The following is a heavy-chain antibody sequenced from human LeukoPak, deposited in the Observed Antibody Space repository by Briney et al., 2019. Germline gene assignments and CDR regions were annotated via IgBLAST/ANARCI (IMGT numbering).Heavy chain of an antibody. V-gene: IGHV3-23*01. CDR3: AKSRGFRMSWGDLDY. Sequence: PGGSLRLSCAASGFTFSSYAMSWVRQAPGNGLEWVSAISGSGGSTYYADSVKGRFTISRDNSKNTLYLQMNSLRAEDTAVYYCAKSRGFRMSWGDLDYWGQGTLVTVPS. D-gene: IGHD3-16*01. J-gene: IGHJ4*02. CDR1: GFTFSSYA. CDR2: ISGSGGST.